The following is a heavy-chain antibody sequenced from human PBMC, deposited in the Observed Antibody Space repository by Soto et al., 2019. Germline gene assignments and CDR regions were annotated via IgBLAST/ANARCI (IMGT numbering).Heavy chain of an antibody. D-gene: IGHD6-13*01. V-gene: IGHV4-30-2*01. CDR2: IYHSGST. Sequence: TLSLTCAVSGGSISSGGYSWSWIRQPPGKGLEWIGYIYHSGSTYYNPSLKSRVTISVDRSKNQFSLKLSSVTAADTAVYYCAREKAKAAAGTLWCDPWGQGTLVTVSS. CDR1: GGSISSGGYS. J-gene: IGHJ5*02. CDR3: AREKAKAAAGTLWCDP.